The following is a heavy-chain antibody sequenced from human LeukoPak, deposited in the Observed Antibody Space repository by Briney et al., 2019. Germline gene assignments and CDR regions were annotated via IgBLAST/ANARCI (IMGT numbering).Heavy chain of an antibody. CDR2: IKSNSDGGTT. J-gene: IGHJ4*02. Sequence: GGSLRLSCAASGFTFTNAWMNWVRQAPGKGLEWVGRIKSNSDGGTTDYAAPVKGRFTISRDDSKHTVYLQMDSLKIEDTAVYYCSTLLYWGQGALVTVSS. CDR3: STLLY. V-gene: IGHV3-15*07. CDR1: GFTFTNAW.